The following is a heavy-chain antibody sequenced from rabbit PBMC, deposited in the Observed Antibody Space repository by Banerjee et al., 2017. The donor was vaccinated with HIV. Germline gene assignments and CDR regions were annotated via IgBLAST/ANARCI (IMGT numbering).Heavy chain of an antibody. D-gene: IGHD1-1*01. CDR2: IYSSNGDK. J-gene: IGHJ4*01. CDR1: GSDISSNA. CDR3: ARGYWTDGLHF. Sequence: QEQLEESGGGLVQPEGSLTLTCKASGSDISSNAMCWVRQAPGKGLELIACIYSSNGDKWYASWVNGRFTISRSTSLNTVDLRMTSLTVADTATYFCARGYWTDGLHFWGPGPLVTVS. V-gene: IGHV1S47*01.